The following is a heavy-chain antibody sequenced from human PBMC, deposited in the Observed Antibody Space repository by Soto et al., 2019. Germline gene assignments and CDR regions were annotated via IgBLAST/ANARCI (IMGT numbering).Heavy chain of an antibody. CDR3: AKTPGVITVITSFDH. V-gene: IGHV3-73*01. CDR2: ISIKPNNYAT. J-gene: IGHJ4*02. D-gene: IGHD3-16*01. CDR1: GFTFHGST. Sequence: GESLKISCVGSGFTFHGSTMHWVRQASGKGLEWIGLISIKPNNYATVYAASVTGRFTISRDDSNNTAYLQMNSLRAEDTAVYYCAKTPGVITVITSFDHWGQGTPVTVSS.